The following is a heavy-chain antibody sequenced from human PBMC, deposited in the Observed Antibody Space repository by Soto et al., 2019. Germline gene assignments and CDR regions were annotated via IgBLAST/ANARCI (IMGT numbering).Heavy chain of an antibody. CDR1: GFSFRSHA. Sequence: GGSLRLSCAGSGFSFRSHAINWVRQAPGKGLEWVAIIAYDGSTQYYADSVRGRFTISRDNSENTVYLELNSLRGEDTALYYCARAQSSTVVTSSHSDPWGRGTMGTVSS. V-gene: IGHV3-30-3*01. CDR3: ARAQSSTVVTSSHSDP. D-gene: IGHD2-15*01. CDR2: IAYDGSTQ. J-gene: IGHJ5*02.